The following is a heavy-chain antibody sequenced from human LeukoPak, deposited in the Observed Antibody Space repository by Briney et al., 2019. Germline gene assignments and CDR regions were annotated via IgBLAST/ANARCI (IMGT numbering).Heavy chain of an antibody. V-gene: IGHV4-61*02. CDR2: IYTSGST. CDR3: ARWGIYDSSGYYCGFDN. J-gene: IGHJ4*02. CDR1: GGSISSGSYY. D-gene: IGHD3-22*01. Sequence: SQTLSLTCTVSGGSISSGSYYWSWIRQPAGKGREWIGRIYTSGSTNYNPSLKSRVTMSVDTSKNQFSLKLSSVTAADTAVYYCARWGIYDSSGYYCGFDNWGQGTLVTVSS.